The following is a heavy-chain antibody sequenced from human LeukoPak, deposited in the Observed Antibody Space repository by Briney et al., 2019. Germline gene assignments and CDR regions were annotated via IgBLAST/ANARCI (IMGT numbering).Heavy chain of an antibody. CDR1: SDSISSYY. V-gene: IGHV4-59*08. CDR2: IDYRGST. CDR3: ARQERSRSGSYWSAERPHTWFDP. D-gene: IGHD3-10*01. Sequence: PSESLSLTCTVSSDSISSYYWSWIRQPPGKGLEWIGNIDYRGSTNYNPSLKSRVTISVDTSKNQFSLKLSSVTAADTAIYYCARQERSRSGSYWSAERPHTWFDPWGQGTLVTVSS. J-gene: IGHJ5*02.